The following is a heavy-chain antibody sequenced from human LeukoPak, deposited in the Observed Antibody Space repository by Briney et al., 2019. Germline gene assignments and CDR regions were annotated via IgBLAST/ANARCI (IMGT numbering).Heavy chain of an antibody. CDR1: GFTVSTNY. Sequence: GGSLRLSCAASGFTVSTNYMSWVRQAPGKGLEWVAFIRYDGSNKYYADSVKGRFTISRDNSKNTLYLQMNSLRAEDTAVYYCASTYCSSTSCYYYCYYYMDVWGKGTTVTVSS. V-gene: IGHV3-30*02. D-gene: IGHD2-2*01. J-gene: IGHJ6*03. CDR3: ASTYCSSTSCYYYCYYYMDV. CDR2: IRYDGSNK.